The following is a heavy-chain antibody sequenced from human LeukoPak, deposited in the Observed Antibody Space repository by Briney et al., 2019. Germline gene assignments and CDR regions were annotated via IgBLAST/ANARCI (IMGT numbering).Heavy chain of an antibody. CDR3: ARDRGYAMDV. Sequence: PGGSLRLSCAASGLSISYNYMSWVRQAPGQGLEWVSIIHSGGNIYYADPVKGRFTISRDNSKNTLYLQMNSLRAEDTAVYYCARDRGYAMDVWGQGTTVTVYS. D-gene: IGHD1-1*01. J-gene: IGHJ6*02. CDR2: IHSGGNI. CDR1: GLSISYNY. V-gene: IGHV3-53*01.